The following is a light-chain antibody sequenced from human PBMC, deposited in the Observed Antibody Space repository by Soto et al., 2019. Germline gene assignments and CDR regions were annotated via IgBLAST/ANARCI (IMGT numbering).Light chain of an antibody. J-gene: IGLJ1*01. V-gene: IGLV1-40*01. CDR2: GDS. CDR3: QSNDNGLSGSDV. CDR1: SSNIGAGYD. Sequence: HSVLTQPPSVSGAPGQRVTISCTGSSSNIGAGYDVNWYQQLPETAPKLLIFGDSNRPSGVPDRFSGSKSGTSASLVITGLQADDEADYYCQSNDNGLSGSDVFGPGTKVTVL.